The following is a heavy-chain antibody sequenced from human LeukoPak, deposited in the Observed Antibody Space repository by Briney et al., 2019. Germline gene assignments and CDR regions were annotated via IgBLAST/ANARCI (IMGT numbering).Heavy chain of an antibody. J-gene: IGHJ3*02. D-gene: IGHD2-15*01. V-gene: IGHV3-48*03. CDR1: GLPLSSSG. CDR2: ISSSGSTI. CDR3: ARSILVVATGAFDI. Sequence: GGSLRLSCAASGLPLSSSGMNWVRQAPGKGPEWVSYISSSGSTIYYADSVKGRFTISRDNARNSLFLSMSSLRAEDSAVYYCARSILVVATGAFDIWGQGTMVTVS.